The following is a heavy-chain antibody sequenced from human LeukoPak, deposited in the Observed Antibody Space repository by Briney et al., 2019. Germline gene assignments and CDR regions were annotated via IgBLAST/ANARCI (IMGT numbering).Heavy chain of an antibody. D-gene: IGHD3-22*01. Sequence: ASVKVSCKVSGYTLTELSMHWVRQAPGKGLEWMGGFDPEDGETIYAQKFQGRVTMTEDTSTGTAYMELSSLRSEDTAVYYCATAYYYDSSGYYPLGYWGQGTLVTVSS. J-gene: IGHJ4*02. CDR2: FDPEDGET. V-gene: IGHV1-24*01. CDR3: ATAYYYDSSGYYPLGY. CDR1: GYTLTELS.